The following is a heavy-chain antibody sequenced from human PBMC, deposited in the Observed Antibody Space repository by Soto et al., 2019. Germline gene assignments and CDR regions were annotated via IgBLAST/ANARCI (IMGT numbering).Heavy chain of an antibody. CDR3: AKDRGGYCISTSCYYFDL. J-gene: IGHJ4*02. D-gene: IGHD2-2*01. CDR1: GFTFSSYG. Sequence: GGSLRLSCAASGFTFSSYGMHWVRQAPGKGLEWVAVISHDGGEKNYADSVKGRFTISRDNSKNTLYLQMNSLRAEDTAVYYCAKDRGGYCISTSCYYFDLWGQGTLVTVSS. CDR2: ISHDGGEK. V-gene: IGHV3-30*18.